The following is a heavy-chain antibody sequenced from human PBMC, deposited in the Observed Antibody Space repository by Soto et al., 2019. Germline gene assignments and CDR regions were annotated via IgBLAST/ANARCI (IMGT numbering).Heavy chain of an antibody. CDR3: TVWVEGACY. CDR1: GFTFNDHY. V-gene: IGHV3-72*01. Sequence: HLVASGGGLVQPGGSLRLSCAASGFTFNDHYMDWVRQAPGKGLEWVARSKNRGQGFTIEYAASLKGRFTVSRDDSASSLYLRISSLGTDDTGVYYCTVWVEGACYWGRGILVTVSS. J-gene: IGHJ4*02. CDR2: SKNRGQGFTI. D-gene: IGHD3-16*01.